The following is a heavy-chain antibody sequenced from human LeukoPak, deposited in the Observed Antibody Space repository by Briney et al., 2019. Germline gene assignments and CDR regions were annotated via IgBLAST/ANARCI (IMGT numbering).Heavy chain of an antibody. D-gene: IGHD3-22*01. V-gene: IGHV1-2*02. CDR1: GYIFTGYY. CDR3: ARRSGYYFDFDY. J-gene: IGHJ4*02. CDR2: INPNSGDT. Sequence: ASVKVSCKASGYIFTGYYMHRVRQAPGQGLEWMGWINPNSGDTNYAQKFQGRVTMTRDTSISTAYMELSRLRSDDTAVYYCARRSGYYFDFDYWGQGTLVTVSS.